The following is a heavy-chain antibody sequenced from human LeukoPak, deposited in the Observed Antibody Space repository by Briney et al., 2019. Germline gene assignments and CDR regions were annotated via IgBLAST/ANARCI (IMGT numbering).Heavy chain of an antibody. D-gene: IGHD6-13*01. J-gene: IGHJ4*02. Sequence: GGSLRLSCAASGFTVSSNYMSWVRQAPGKGLEWDSVIYSGGSTYYADSVRGRFTISRDNSKNTLYLQMNSLRAEDTAVYYCARGRDSSSWYDFDYWGQGTLVTVSS. CDR2: IYSGGST. CDR3: ARGRDSSSWYDFDY. V-gene: IGHV3-66*02. CDR1: GFTVSSNY.